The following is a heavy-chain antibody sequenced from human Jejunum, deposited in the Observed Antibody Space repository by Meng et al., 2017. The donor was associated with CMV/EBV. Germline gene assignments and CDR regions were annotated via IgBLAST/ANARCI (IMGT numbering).Heavy chain of an antibody. CDR1: GGSLSPYY. CDR2: ISHGGIT. J-gene: IGHJ4*02. V-gene: IGHV4-34*01. Sequence: QVRLQQGGTGLLNSSETLSLTCAVYGGSLSPYYWTWIRQIPGKGLEWIGEISHGGITNYNPSLKSRVTLLIDTSKNQFSLKLSSVTAADTAVYYCGMERVNWGQGILVTVSS. CDR3: GMERVN. D-gene: IGHD1-1*01.